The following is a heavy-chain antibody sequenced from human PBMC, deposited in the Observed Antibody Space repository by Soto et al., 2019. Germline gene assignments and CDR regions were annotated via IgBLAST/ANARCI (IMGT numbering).Heavy chain of an antibody. J-gene: IGHJ4*02. CDR2: IYYSGST. D-gene: IGHD2-15*01. CDR1: GASINSGDYY. CDR3: ARGRGYCSPFGCAPV. V-gene: IGHV4-30-4*01. Sequence: PSETLSLTCTVSGASINSGDYYWSWIRQPPGKGLEWIGHIYYSGSTYYNPSLKSRAGISVDSSKSQVSLKLTSVTAADTAVYYCARGRGYCSPFGCAPVWGQGALVTVSS.